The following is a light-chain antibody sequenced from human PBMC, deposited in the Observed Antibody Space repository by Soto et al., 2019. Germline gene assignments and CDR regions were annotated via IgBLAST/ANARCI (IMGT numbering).Light chain of an antibody. Sequence: QSVLTQPASVSGSPGQSITISCTGTSSDVGGYNYVSWYQQYPGTAPKLMIYEVSNRPSGVSNRFSGSKSGNTASLTISGLQAEDEGDYYCSSYTSSSTVIFGGGTKLTVL. CDR3: SSYTSSSTVI. J-gene: IGLJ2*01. CDR2: EVS. V-gene: IGLV2-14*01. CDR1: SSDVGGYNY.